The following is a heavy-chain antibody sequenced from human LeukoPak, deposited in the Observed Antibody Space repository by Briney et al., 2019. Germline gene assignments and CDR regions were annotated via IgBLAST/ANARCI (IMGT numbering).Heavy chain of an antibody. CDR1: GFTFSSYA. CDR2: ISYDGSNK. CDR3: ARRANDGVLDY. Sequence: GGSLRLSCAASGFTFSSYAMHWVRQAPGKGLEWVAVISYDGSNKYYADSVKGRFTISRDNSKNTLYLQMNSLRAEDTAVYYCARRANDGVLDYWGQGTLVTVSS. J-gene: IGHJ4*02. D-gene: IGHD1-1*01. V-gene: IGHV3-30-3*01.